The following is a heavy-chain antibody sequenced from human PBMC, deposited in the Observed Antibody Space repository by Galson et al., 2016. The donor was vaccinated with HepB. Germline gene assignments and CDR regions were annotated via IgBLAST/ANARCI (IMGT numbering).Heavy chain of an antibody. CDR2: IYYDGNEK. D-gene: IGHD6-19*01. Sequence: SLRLSCAASGFTFGSYGMHWLRQTPGKGLEWVAVIYYDGNEKFYGDSVKDRFIISRDNSKNMLYLKMNSLRAEDTAVYYCARVTPPAGIAVAARGYLQFWGQGSLVYVSS. V-gene: IGHV3-33*01. CDR1: GFTFGSYG. J-gene: IGHJ1*01. CDR3: ARVTPPAGIAVAARGYLQF.